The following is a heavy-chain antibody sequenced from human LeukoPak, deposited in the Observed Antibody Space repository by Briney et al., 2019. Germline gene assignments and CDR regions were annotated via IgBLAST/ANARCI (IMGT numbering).Heavy chain of an antibody. J-gene: IGHJ4*02. CDR1: GITLSNYG. CDR3: AKRGVVIRVILVGFHKEAYYFDS. V-gene: IGHV3-23*01. D-gene: IGHD3-22*01. Sequence: GGSLRLSCAVSGITLSNYGMSWVRQAPGKGLEWVAGISDSGGRTNYADSVKGRFTISRDNPKNTLYLQMNSLGTEDTAVYFCAKRGVVIRVILVGFHKEAYYFDSWGQGALVTVSS. CDR2: ISDSGGRT.